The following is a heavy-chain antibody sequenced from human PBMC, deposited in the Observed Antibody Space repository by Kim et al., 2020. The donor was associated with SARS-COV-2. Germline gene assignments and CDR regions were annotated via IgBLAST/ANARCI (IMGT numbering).Heavy chain of an antibody. CDR3: ARDLLVGATSYGMDV. Sequence: GGSLRLSCAASGFTFSSYGMHWVRQAPGKGLGWVAVIWYDGSNKYYADSVKGRFTISRDNSKNTLYLQMNSLRAEDTAVYYCARDLLVGATSYGMDVWGQGATVTVSS. CDR1: GFTFSSYG. J-gene: IGHJ6*02. CDR2: IWYDGSNK. D-gene: IGHD1-26*01. V-gene: IGHV3-33*01.